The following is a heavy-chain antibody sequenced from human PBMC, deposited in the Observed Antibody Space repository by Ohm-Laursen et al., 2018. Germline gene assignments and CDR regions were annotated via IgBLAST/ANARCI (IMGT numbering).Heavy chain of an antibody. CDR2: ISTSVSAI. J-gene: IGHJ4*02. Sequence: SLRLSCAASGFTFSDYYMSWIRQAPGKGLEWVSYISTSVSAIYYADSVKGRFTISRDNAKNSLFLQLQSLRAEDTAIYYCARGSSYYYSFDSWGQGTLVTVSS. CDR3: ARGSSYYYSFDS. V-gene: IGHV3-11*01. CDR1: GFTFSDYY. D-gene: IGHD3-22*01.